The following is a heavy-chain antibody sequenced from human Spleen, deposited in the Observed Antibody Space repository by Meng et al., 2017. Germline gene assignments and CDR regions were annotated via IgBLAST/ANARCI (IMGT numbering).Heavy chain of an antibody. CDR1: GFSFSNSA. Sequence: GGSLRLSCEVSGFSFSNSAMSWVRQAPGKGLEWVSSISNSGSFIYYADSVKGRFIISRDNSKNSLYLQMNSLKVEDTAVYFCGRDYYTNAMDVWGQGTTVTVSS. V-gene: IGHV3-21*01. J-gene: IGHJ6*02. D-gene: IGHD3-10*01. CDR2: ISNSGSFI. CDR3: GRDYYTNAMDV.